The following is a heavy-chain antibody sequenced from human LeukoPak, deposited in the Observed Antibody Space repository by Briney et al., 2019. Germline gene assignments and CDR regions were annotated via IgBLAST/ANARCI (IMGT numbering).Heavy chain of an antibody. J-gene: IGHJ5*02. CDR1: GGSISSSSYY. Sequence: SETLSLTCTVSGGSISSSSYYWGWIRQPPGKGLEWIGSIYYSGSTYYNPSLKSRVTISVDTSKNQFSLKLSSVTAADTAVYYCARGKGDYGDYYWFDPWGQGTLVTVSS. V-gene: IGHV4-39*07. D-gene: IGHD4-17*01. CDR3: ARGKGDYGDYYWFDP. CDR2: IYYSGST.